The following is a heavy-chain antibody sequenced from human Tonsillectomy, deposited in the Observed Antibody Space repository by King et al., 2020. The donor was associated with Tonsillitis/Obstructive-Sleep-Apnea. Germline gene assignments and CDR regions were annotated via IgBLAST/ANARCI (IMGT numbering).Heavy chain of an antibody. Sequence: TLKESGPVLVKPTETLTLTCTVSGFSLSNARMGVRWIRQPPGKALEWLAHIFSNDEKSYSTSLKSRLTISKDTSKSQVVLTMTNMDPVDTATYYCARINLHYDFWSGYLMDVWGKGTTVTVSS. CDR2: IFSNDEK. J-gene: IGHJ6*03. CDR3: ARINLHYDFWSGYLMDV. D-gene: IGHD3-3*01. CDR1: GFSLSNARMG. V-gene: IGHV2-26*01.